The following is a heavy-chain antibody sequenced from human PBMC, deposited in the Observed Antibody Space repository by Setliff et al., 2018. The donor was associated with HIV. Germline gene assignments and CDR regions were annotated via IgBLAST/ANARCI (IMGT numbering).Heavy chain of an antibody. J-gene: IGHJ4*02. V-gene: IGHV4-59*11. Sequence: SETLSLTCTVSGGSISSHYWSWIRQPPGKGLEWIGSIYYSGSTNYNPSLKSRVTISVDTSKNQFSLKLSSVTAADTAVYYCASMERGSGFSNRNYFDYRGQGTQVTVSS. CDR3: ASMERGSGFSNRNYFDY. CDR2: IYYSGST. D-gene: IGHD6-19*01. CDR1: GGSISSHY.